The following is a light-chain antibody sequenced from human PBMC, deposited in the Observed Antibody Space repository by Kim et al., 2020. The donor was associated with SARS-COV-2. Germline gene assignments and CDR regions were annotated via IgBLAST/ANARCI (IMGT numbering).Light chain of an antibody. CDR3: QVWDSSSGHRV. CDR2: YDS. CDR1: NIGSKS. V-gene: IGLV3-21*04. Sequence: SYELTQPPSVSVAPGKTARITCGGNNIGSKSVHWYQQKPCQAPVLVIYYDSDRPSGLPERFSGSNSGNTATLTISRVEAGDEADYYCQVWDSSSGHRVFG. J-gene: IGLJ3*02.